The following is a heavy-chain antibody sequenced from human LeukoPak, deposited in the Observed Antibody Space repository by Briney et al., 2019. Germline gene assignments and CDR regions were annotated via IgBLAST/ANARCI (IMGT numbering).Heavy chain of an antibody. CDR2: ISSSGLTT. CDR1: GFIFSSYE. J-gene: IGHJ4*02. D-gene: IGHD3-9*01. Sequence: PGGSLRLSCAASGFIFSSYEMNWVRQAPGKGLEWISYISSSGLTTYFSDSVKGRFTISRDNAKNSLYLQINSLSADYTGVYCCVREETGYGPPHLDHWGQGTLVTVSS. CDR3: VREETGYGPPHLDH. V-gene: IGHV3-48*03.